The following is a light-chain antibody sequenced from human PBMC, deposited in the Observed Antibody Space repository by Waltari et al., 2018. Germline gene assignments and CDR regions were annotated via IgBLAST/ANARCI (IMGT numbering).Light chain of an antibody. CDR1: QTIVGW. CDR2: QAS. Sequence: DIRLTQSPSTLSESVGERATITCRASQTIVGWLAGYRQKPGKAPKLLIYQASSLESGVPSRFSGSGSGTEFTLTISSLQPDDFATYYCQQYNSYPITFGQGTRLEIK. CDR3: QQYNSYPIT. J-gene: IGKJ5*01. V-gene: IGKV1-5*03.